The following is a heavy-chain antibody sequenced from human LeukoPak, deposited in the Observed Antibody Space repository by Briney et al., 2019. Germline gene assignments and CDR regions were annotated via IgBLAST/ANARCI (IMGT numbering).Heavy chain of an antibody. CDR3: ARGCGDYCYYYYGMDV. CDR1: GYTLTELS. D-gene: IGHD4-17*01. V-gene: IGHV1-24*01. Sequence: ASVKVSCKVSGYTLTELSMHWVRQAPGKGLEWMGGFDPEDGETIYAQKFQGRVTMTEDTSTDTAYMELSSLRSEDTAVYYCARGCGDYCYYYYGMDVWGQGTTVTVSS. J-gene: IGHJ6*02. CDR2: FDPEDGET.